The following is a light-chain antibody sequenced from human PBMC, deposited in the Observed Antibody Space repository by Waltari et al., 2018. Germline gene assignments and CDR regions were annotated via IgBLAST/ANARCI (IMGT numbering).Light chain of an antibody. CDR2: DVT. V-gene: IGLV2-14*03. Sequence: SALTQPDSVSGSPGQSITISCSGISSDSGGPNYVSWYQQHPGAAPKVIIYDVTNRPSWVSNLFSGSKSGSSASLTISGLQPEDEADYYCSSFTSSTTGIFGGGTKLTVL. J-gene: IGLJ2*01. CDR3: SSFTSSTTGI. CDR1: SSDSGGPNY.